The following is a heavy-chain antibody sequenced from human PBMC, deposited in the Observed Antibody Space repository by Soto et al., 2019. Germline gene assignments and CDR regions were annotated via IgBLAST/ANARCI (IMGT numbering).Heavy chain of an antibody. Sequence: SVKVSCKASGGTFSSYAISWVRQAPGQGLEWMGGIIPIFGTANYAQKFQGRVTITADESTSTAYMELSSLRSEDTAVYYCARKKGYYYDSSRYGALDIWGQGTMVTVSS. J-gene: IGHJ3*02. D-gene: IGHD3-22*01. CDR1: GGTFSSYA. CDR3: ARKKGYYYDSSRYGALDI. CDR2: IIPIFGTA. V-gene: IGHV1-69*13.